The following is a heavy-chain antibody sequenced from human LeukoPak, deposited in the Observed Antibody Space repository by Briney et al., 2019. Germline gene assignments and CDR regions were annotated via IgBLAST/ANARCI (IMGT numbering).Heavy chain of an antibody. J-gene: IGHJ6*02. CDR3: ARDNWNYGSSMDV. D-gene: IGHD1-7*01. V-gene: IGHV4-59*02. CDR2: IYYSGST. Sequence: SEALSLTCTVSGGSVSSYYWSWIRQPPGKGLEWIGYIYYSGSTNYNPSLKSRVTISVDTSKNQFSLKLSSVTAADTAVYHCARDNWNYGSSMDVWGQGTTVTVSS. CDR1: GGSVSSYY.